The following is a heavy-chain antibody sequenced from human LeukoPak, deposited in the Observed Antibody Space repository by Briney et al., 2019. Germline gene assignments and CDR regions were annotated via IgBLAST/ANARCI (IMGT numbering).Heavy chain of an antibody. Sequence: GGSLRLSCAASGFXFSSYGIHWVRQAPGKGLQWVALISYDGSNKYYADSVKGRFTISRDNSKNTLYLQMNSLRAEDTAVYYCAKDFRVAVAYFFDYWGQGTLVTVSS. J-gene: IGHJ4*02. V-gene: IGHV3-30*18. CDR1: GFXFSSYG. CDR3: AKDFRVAVAYFFDY. CDR2: ISYDGSNK. D-gene: IGHD3-3*01.